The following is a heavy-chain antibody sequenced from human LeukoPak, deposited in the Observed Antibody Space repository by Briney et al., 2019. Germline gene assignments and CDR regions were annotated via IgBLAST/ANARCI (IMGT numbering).Heavy chain of an antibody. CDR1: GGTFSSYA. D-gene: IGHD6-19*01. J-gene: IGHJ5*02. CDR2: IFPIFGIA. CDR3: ARDSGVAVARTLFDP. Sequence: GASVNVSCKASGGTFSSYAISWVRQAPGQGLEWMGRIFPIFGIANYAQKSQGRVTITADKSTSTAYMELSSLRSEDTAVYSCARDSGVAVARTLFDPWGQGTLVTVSS. V-gene: IGHV1-69*04.